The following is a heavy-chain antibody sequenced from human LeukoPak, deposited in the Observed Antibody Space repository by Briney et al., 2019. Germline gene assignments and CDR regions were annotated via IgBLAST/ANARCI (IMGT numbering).Heavy chain of an antibody. CDR2: IYYNGKP. V-gene: IGHV4-39*01. J-gene: IGHJ4*02. Sequence: SETLSLTCTVSGVSVTYTNYYWGWIRQPPGKGLQWIGVIYYNGKPYYNPSLKSRVTVAVDTSKNQFSLKLSSVTAADTAVYYCARFVVGQWLITYWGQGALVTVSS. CDR1: GVSVTYTNYY. D-gene: IGHD6-19*01. CDR3: ARFVVGQWLITY.